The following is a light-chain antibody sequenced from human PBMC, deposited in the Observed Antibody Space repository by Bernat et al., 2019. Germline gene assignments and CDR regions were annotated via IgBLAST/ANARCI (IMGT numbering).Light chain of an antibody. CDR3: ASYAGSNNLVV. CDR2: DVD. Sequence: QSALTQPPSASGSPGQSVTISCTGTRSDVGGYNFVSWYQLRPGQVPKLIIYDVDKRPSGVPDRFSGSKSGNTASLTVSVLQAGDEAYYYCASYAGSNNLVVFGGGTNLAVL. CDR1: RSDVGGYNF. V-gene: IGLV2-8*01. J-gene: IGLJ2*01.